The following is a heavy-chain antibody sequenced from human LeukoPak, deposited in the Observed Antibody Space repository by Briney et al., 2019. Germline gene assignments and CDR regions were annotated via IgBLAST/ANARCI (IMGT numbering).Heavy chain of an antibody. D-gene: IGHD3-3*01. J-gene: IGHJ4*02. CDR1: GSTFDDYA. CDR3: AKEGREYYDFWSGRGWGDYFDY. Sequence: GGSLRLSCAASGSTFDDYAMHWVRQAPGKGLEWVSGISWNSGSIGYADSVKGRFTISRDNAKNSLYLQMNSLRAEDMALYYCAKEGREYYDFWSGRGWGDYFDYWGQGTLVTVSS. CDR2: ISWNSGSI. V-gene: IGHV3-9*03.